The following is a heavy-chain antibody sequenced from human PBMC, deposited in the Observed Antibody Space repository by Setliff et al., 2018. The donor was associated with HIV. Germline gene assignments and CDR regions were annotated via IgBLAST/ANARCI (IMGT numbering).Heavy chain of an antibody. V-gene: IGHV4-61*01. D-gene: IGHD5-18*01. J-gene: IGHJ4*02. CDR1: GYPISSGYY. CDR2: IYYSGST. CDR3: ARAGSYGWDY. Sequence: SETLSLTCTVSGYPISSGYYWGWIRQPPGKGLEWIGYIYYSGSTNYNPSLKSRLTISVDTSKNQVSLKLSSVTAADTAVYYCARAGSYGWDYWGQGTLVTVSS.